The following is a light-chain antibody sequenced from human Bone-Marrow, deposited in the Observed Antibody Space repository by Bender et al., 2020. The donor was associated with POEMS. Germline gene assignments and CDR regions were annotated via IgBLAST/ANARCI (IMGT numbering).Light chain of an antibody. Sequence: QSVLTQPPSASGTPGQSVIISCSGTDSNFGGNNVNWYQHLPGTAPRLVVYSNYQRPSGVPARFSGSKSGSSASLTIFGLQAEDEADYYCCSFTSSSTWVFGGGTKVTVL. CDR3: CSFTSSSTWV. J-gene: IGLJ3*02. CDR2: SNY. CDR1: DSNFGGNN. V-gene: IGLV1-44*01.